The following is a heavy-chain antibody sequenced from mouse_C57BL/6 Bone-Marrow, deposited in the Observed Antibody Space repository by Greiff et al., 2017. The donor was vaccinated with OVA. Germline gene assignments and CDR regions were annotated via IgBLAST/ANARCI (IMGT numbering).Heavy chain of an antibody. J-gene: IGHJ2*01. V-gene: IGHV1-63*01. CDR3: AREGGDFYYFDY. CDR2: IYPGGGYT. Sequence: QVHVKQSGAELVRPGTSVKMSCKASGYTFTNYWIGWAKQRPGHGLEWIGDIYPGGGYTNYNEKFKGKATLTADKSSSTAYMQFSSLTSEDSAIYYCAREGGDFYYFDYWGQGTTLTVSS. CDR1: GYTFTNYW.